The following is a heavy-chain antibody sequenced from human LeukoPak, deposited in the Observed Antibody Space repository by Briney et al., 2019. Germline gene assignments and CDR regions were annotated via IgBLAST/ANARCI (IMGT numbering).Heavy chain of an antibody. D-gene: IGHD5-18*01. CDR2: ISSSGSTI. CDR1: GFTFSDYY. Sequence: PGGSLRLSCAASGFTFSDYYMSWIRQAPGKGLEWVSYISSSGSTIYYADSVKGRFTISRDNAKNSLYLQMNSLRAEDTAVYYCARDKGRGYSYGENSLYYYGMDVWGQGTTVTVSS. J-gene: IGHJ6*02. V-gene: IGHV3-11*01. CDR3: ARDKGRGYSYGENSLYYYGMDV.